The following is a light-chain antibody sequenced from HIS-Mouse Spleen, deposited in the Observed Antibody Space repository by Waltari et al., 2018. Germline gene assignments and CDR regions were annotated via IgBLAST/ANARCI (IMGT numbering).Light chain of an antibody. CDR2: EVS. CDR3: SSYTSSSTWV. V-gene: IGLV2-14*01. J-gene: IGLJ3*02. Sequence: QSALTQPASVSGSPGQSITISCTGTSSDVGGYNYVSWSQQHPGKAPKLMIYEVSNRTSGVSNRFSGSKSGNTASLTISGLQAEDEADYYCSSYTSSSTWVFGGGTKLTVL. CDR1: SSDVGGYNY.